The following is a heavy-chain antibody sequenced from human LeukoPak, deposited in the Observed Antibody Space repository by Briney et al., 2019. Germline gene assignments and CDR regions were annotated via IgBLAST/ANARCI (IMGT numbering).Heavy chain of an antibody. J-gene: IGHJ6*03. D-gene: IGHD2-2*01. CDR2: FDRKNGDT. CDR1: GFTLADLS. Sequence: GASVKVSCKVSGFTLADLSMHWVRQAPGKGLEWVGGFDRKNGDTIYAQRFRGRVTLTEDTSTGTAFMDLSSLSPDETAVYYCATGVFCATTTCPGYQHYYYFMDVWGKGTTVTVSS. V-gene: IGHV1-24*01. CDR3: ATGVFCATTTCPGYQHYYYFMDV.